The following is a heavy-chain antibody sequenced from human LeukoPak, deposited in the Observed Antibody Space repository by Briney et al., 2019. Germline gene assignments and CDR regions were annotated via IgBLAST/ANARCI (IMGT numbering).Heavy chain of an antibody. CDR2: INVSGST. Sequence: SETLSLTCTVSGASIGSRGYYWSWIRQPAGKGLEWIGRINVSGSTNYNPSLKSRVTISVDTSKNQFSLKLSSVTAADTAVYYCARQTDVVAQGHAFDIWGQGTMVTVSS. CDR1: GASIGSRGYY. V-gene: IGHV4-61*02. CDR3: ARQTDVVAQGHAFDI. J-gene: IGHJ3*02. D-gene: IGHD2-15*01.